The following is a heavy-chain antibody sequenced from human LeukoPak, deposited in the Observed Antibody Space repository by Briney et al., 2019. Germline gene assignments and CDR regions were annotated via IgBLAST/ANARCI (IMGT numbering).Heavy chain of an antibody. CDR2: ITHSGST. V-gene: IGHV4-34*01. CDR3: VRGVAAAGS. D-gene: IGHD6-13*01. J-gene: IGHJ5*02. CDR1: GGSFSGYY. Sequence: SETLSLTCAVYGGSFSGYYWSWIRQPPGKGLEWIGEITHSGSTNYNSSLKSRVTISVDTSNNQFSLKLSSVTAADTAVYYCVRGVAAAGSWGQGTLVTVSS.